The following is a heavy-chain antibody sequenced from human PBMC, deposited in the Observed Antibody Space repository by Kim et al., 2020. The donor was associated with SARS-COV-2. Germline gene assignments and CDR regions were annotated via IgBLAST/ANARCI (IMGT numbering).Heavy chain of an antibody. CDR3: ARDPHPMYSSSSFVDYFDY. J-gene: IGHJ4*02. Sequence: GGSLRLSCAASGFTFSSYSMNWVRQAPGKGLEWVSYISSSSSTIYYADSVKGRFTISRDNAKNSLYLQMNSLRAEDTAVYYCARDPHPMYSSSSFVDYFDYWGQGTLVTVSS. D-gene: IGHD6-6*01. CDR1: GFTFSSYS. V-gene: IGHV3-48*04. CDR2: ISSSSSTI.